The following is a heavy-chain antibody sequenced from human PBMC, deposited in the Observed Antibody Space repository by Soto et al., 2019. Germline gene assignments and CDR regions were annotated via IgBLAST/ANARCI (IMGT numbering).Heavy chain of an antibody. CDR2: ISYSGST. V-gene: IGHV4-30-4*01. Sequence: QVQLQESGPRLVKPSQTLSLTCTVSGGSIITGRYYWSWIRQPPGKGLEWIGYISYSGSTYYNPSLKSRVTISIDTSNSQFSLKLTSVTAADTADYYCASNFGESSWAHFDYWGQGTLVTVSS. J-gene: IGHJ4*02. D-gene: IGHD3-10*01. CDR3: ASNFGESSWAHFDY. CDR1: GGSIITGRYY.